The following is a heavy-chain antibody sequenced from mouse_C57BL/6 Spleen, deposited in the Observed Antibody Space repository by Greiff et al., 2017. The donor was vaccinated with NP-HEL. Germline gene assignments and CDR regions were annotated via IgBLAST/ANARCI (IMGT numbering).Heavy chain of an antibody. CDR1: GYTFTDYE. V-gene: IGHV1-15*01. Sequence: VKLQQSGAELVRPGASVTLSCKASGYTFTDYEMHWVKQTPVHGLEWIGAIDPETGGTAYNQKFKGKAILTADKSSSTAYMELRSLTSEDSAVYYCTRRQLGRYYFDYWGQGTTLTVSS. CDR3: TRRQLGRYYFDY. CDR2: IDPETGGT. D-gene: IGHD4-1*02. J-gene: IGHJ2*01.